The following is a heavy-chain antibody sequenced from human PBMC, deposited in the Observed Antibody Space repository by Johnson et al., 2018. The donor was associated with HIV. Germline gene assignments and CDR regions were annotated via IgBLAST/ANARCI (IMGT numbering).Heavy chain of an antibody. V-gene: IGHV3-30*02. Sequence: QVQLVESGGGVVQPGGSLRLSCAASGFTFSSYGMHWVRQAPGKGLEWVAFIRYDGSNKYYADSVKGRFTISRDNSKNTLYLQMNSLRVEYTAVYYCAKDFVAFWGRPADAFDIWGKGTIVTVSS. CDR2: IRYDGSNK. J-gene: IGHJ3*02. D-gene: IGHD3-16*01. CDR1: GFTFSSYG. CDR3: AKDFVAFWGRPADAFDI.